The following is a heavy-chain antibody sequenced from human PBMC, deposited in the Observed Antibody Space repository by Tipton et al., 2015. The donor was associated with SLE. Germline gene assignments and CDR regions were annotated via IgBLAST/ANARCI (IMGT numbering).Heavy chain of an antibody. CDR2: ISAYNGNT. V-gene: IGHV1-18*01. CDR1: GYTFTSYG. CDR3: ARTGEDIVVVPAAYPYYFDY. D-gene: IGHD2-2*01. Sequence: QSGPEVKKPGASVKVSCKASGYTFTSYGISWVRQAPGQGLEWMGWISAYNGNTNYAQKLQGRVTMTTDTSTSTAYMELRSLRSDDTAVYYCARTGEDIVVVPAAYPYYFDYWGQGTLVTVSS. J-gene: IGHJ4*02.